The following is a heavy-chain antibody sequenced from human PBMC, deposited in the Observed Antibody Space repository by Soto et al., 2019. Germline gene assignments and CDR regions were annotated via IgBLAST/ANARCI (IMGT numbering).Heavy chain of an antibody. CDR1: GFTFSSYG. CDR2: IWYDGSNK. J-gene: IGHJ3*02. V-gene: IGHV3-33*01. CDR3: GRGELDYAFWSGYYRDAFDI. D-gene: IGHD3-3*01. Sequence: QVQLVESGGGVVQPGRSLRLSCAASGFTFSSYGMHWVRQAPGKGLEWVAVIWYDGSNKYYADSVKDRFTISRDNSKNTLYLQMNSLRAEDTAVYYCGRGELDYAFWSGYYRDAFDIWGQGTMVTVSS.